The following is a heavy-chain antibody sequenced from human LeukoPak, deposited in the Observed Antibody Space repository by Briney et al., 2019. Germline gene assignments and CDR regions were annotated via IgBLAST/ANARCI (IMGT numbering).Heavy chain of an antibody. Sequence: GASVKVSCKVSGYTLTELSMHWVRQAPGKGLEWMGGFDPEDGETIYVQKFQGRVTMTEDTSTDTAYMELSSLRPEDTAVYYCATDRYCSSTSCSPGGYWGQGTLVTVSS. D-gene: IGHD2-2*01. CDR3: ATDRYCSSTSCSPGGY. CDR2: FDPEDGET. CDR1: GYTLTELS. V-gene: IGHV1-24*01. J-gene: IGHJ4*02.